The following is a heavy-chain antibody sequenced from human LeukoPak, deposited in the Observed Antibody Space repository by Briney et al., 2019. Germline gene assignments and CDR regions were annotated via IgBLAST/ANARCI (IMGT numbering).Heavy chain of an antibody. CDR3: ARHLAYDFWSGPSPSFDY. J-gene: IGHJ4*02. Sequence: SETLSLTCSVSGGSLSSRNYYWGWIRQPPGKGLEWIGSISYSGSTYYNPSLQSRVTILVDTSKNQFSLRVSSVTAADTALYYCARHLAYDFWSGPSPSFDYWSQGALVTVSS. CDR2: ISYSGST. D-gene: IGHD3-3*01. V-gene: IGHV4-39*01. CDR1: GGSLSSRNYY.